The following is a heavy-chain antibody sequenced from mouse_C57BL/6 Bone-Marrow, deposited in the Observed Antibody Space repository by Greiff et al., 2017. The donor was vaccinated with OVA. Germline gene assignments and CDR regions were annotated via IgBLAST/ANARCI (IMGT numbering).Heavy chain of an antibody. D-gene: IGHD4-1*01. CDR2: ISDGGSYT. CDR3: ASDPLGRDFDV. Sequence: EVKVVESGGGLVKPGGSLKLSCAASGFTFSSYAMSWVRQTPEKRLEWVATISDGGSYTYYPDNVKGRFTISRDNAKNNLSLQMSHLKSVNTAMDYCASDPLGRDFDVWGTGTTVTVSS. CDR1: GFTFSSYA. V-gene: IGHV5-4*03. J-gene: IGHJ1*03.